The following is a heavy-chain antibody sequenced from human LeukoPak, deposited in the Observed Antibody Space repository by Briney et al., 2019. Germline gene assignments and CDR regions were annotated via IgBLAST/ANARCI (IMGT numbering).Heavy chain of an antibody. Sequence: PGGSLRLSCAASGFTFSSYGMYGVRQAPGKGLEWVAFIRYDGSNKYYADSVKGRFTISRDNSKNTLYLQMNSLRAEDTAVYYCAKDILLWFGEYAPNFDYWGQGTLVTVSS. CDR1: GFTFSSYG. D-gene: IGHD3-10*01. CDR3: AKDILLWFGEYAPNFDY. CDR2: IRYDGSNK. V-gene: IGHV3-30*02. J-gene: IGHJ4*02.